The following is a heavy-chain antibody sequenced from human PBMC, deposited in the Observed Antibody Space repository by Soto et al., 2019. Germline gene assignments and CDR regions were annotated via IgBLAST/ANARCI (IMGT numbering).Heavy chain of an antibody. V-gene: IGHV3-30*18. CDR3: AKGRFDVVTISPFDH. CDR2: ISYDGTEE. J-gene: IGHJ4*01. D-gene: IGHD3-3*02. Sequence: GGSLRLSCAASGFTFSSFGMHWVRQAPGKGLEWVAGISYDGTEEKYADSVKGRATVSRDNSKNTVYLQMNRLRGDDSAIYSCAKGRFDVVTISPFDHWGQGPLVTVSS. CDR1: GFTFSSFG.